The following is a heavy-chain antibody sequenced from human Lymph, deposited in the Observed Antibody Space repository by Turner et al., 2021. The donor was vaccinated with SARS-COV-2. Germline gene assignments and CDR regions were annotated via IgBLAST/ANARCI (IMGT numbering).Heavy chain of an antibody. Sequence: QVQLVQSGAEVKKPGSSVKVSCKASGGTFSSHAISWVRQAPGQGLEWMGGIIQMVDIANYAQKFQGRVTITADKSTSTAYMELSSLRAEDTAVYYCAGDVTGPLGYWGQGTLVTVSS. CDR3: AGDVTGPLGY. J-gene: IGHJ4*02. CDR1: GGTFSSHA. V-gene: IGHV1-69*10. CDR2: IIQMVDIA. D-gene: IGHD1-20*01.